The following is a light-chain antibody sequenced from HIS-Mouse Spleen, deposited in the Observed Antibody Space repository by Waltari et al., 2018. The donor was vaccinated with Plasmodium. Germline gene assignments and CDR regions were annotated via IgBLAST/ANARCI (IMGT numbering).Light chain of an antibody. V-gene: IGKV1-5*03. CDR2: KAS. CDR3: QQYNNWPT. Sequence: DIQMTQSPSTLSASVGDRVTITCRASQSISSRLAWYQQKPGKAPKLLIYKASSLESGVPSRFSGSGSGTEFTLTISSLQPDDFAVYYCQQYNNWPTFGQGTRLEIK. J-gene: IGKJ5*01. CDR1: QSISSR.